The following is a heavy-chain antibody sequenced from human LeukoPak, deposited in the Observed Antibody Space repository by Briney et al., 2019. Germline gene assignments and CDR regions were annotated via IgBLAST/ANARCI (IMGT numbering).Heavy chain of an antibody. D-gene: IGHD3-9*01. CDR3: ARESLGPNYDILTGYSAFDI. CDR1: GGSISNYY. V-gene: IGHV4-59*01. CDR2: VYYSGST. Sequence: SETLSLTCTVSGGSISNYYWSWIRQSPEKGLERIGYVYYSGSTNYNPSLKSRVIISVDTSKNQFSLKLSSVTAADTAVYYCARESLGPNYDILTGYSAFDIWGQGTMVTVSS. J-gene: IGHJ3*02.